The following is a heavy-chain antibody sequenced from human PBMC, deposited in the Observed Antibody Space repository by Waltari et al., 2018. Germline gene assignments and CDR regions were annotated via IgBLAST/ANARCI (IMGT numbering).Heavy chain of an antibody. V-gene: IGHV3-23*01. Sequence: EVQLLESGGGLVQQGGSLRRSCAASGIIFNNFAINWVRLAPGTGLDWVAAITVSDDTFYADSVMGRFTVSRDTSKNTVYLQMNGLRAEDTAIYYCAKPFYNWDDPLHSWGQGTLVAVSS. D-gene: IGHD1-20*01. CDR2: ITVSDDT. CDR1: GIIFNNFA. CDR3: AKPFYNWDDPLHS. J-gene: IGHJ4*02.